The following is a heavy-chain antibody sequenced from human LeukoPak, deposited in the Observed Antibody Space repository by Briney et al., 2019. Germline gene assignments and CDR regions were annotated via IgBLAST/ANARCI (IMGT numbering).Heavy chain of an antibody. J-gene: IGHJ4*02. V-gene: IGHV3-23*01. D-gene: IGHD3-22*01. CDR3: VKVFDRSGYYYGFDY. CDR1: GFTFSSYA. Sequence: AGGSLRLSCAASGFTFSSYAMSWVRQAPGKGLEWVSAISGSGGSTYYADSVKGRFTISRDNVKNSVYLQMNSLRADDTAVYYCVKVFDRSGYYYGFDYWGQGTLVTVSP. CDR2: ISGSGGST.